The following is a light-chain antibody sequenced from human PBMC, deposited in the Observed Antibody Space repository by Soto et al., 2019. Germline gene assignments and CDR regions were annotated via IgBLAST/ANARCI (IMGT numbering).Light chain of an antibody. Sequence: IVLKQSPGTLSLSPGERATLSCRASQSVSSRHLAWYQQKPGQAPRLLIYAASSRATGIPDRFSGAGSGTDFSLTISRLQPEDFAVYYCVQYESPALYTFGQGTKLYIK. CDR1: QSVSSRH. CDR2: AAS. CDR3: VQYESPALYT. V-gene: IGKV3-20*01. J-gene: IGKJ2*01.